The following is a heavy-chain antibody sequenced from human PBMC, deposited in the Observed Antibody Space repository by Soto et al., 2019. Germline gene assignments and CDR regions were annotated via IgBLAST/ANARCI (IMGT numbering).Heavy chain of an antibody. D-gene: IGHD3-10*01. CDR3: ARDRKLVIPGNYYYYGMDV. CDR1: GGSIRDYF. V-gene: IGHV4-59*12. CDR2: ISYSGTV. J-gene: IGHJ6*02. Sequence: PSETLSLTCIVSGGSIRDYFWTWVRQPPGKGLEWIGYISYSGTVNYNSSLKSRVTISLDTSRNHFSLKLTSVTTADTGVYFCARDRKLVIPGNYYYYGMDVWGQGTTVTVS.